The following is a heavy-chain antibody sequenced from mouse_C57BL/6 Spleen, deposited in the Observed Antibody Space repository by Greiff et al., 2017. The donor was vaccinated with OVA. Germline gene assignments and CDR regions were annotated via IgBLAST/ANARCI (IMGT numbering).Heavy chain of an antibody. CDR2: INPNNGGT. V-gene: IGHV1-26*01. Sequence: VQLQQSGPELVKPGASVKISCKASGYTFTDYYMNWVKQSHGKSLEWIGDINPNNGGTSYNQKFKGKATLTVDKSSSTAYMELRSLTSDDSAVYYCARSTTAFDYWGQGTTLTVSS. D-gene: IGHD1-2*01. CDR3: ARSTTAFDY. J-gene: IGHJ2*01. CDR1: GYTFTDYY.